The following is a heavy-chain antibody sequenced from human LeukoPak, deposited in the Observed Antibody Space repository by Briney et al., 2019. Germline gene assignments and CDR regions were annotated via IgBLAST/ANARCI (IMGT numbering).Heavy chain of an antibody. Sequence: GGSLRLSCTASGFNFGDYAMSWFRQAPEKGLEGVGFITNKAFGGTAEYAASVKGRFTISRDDSKSIAYLQMNSLKTEDTAVYYCTRAYRLVVCDYWGQGTLVTVSS. V-gene: IGHV3-49*03. CDR3: TRAYRLVVCDY. J-gene: IGHJ4*02. CDR2: ITNKAFGGTA. CDR1: GFNFGDYA. D-gene: IGHD2-15*01.